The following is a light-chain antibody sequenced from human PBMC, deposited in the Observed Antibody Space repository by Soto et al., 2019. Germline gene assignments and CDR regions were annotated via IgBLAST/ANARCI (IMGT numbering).Light chain of an antibody. CDR1: SSNIGAGYD. Sequence: QSALTQPPSVSGAPGQRVTISCTGSSSNIGAGYDVHWYQQLPGPAPKLLIYGNSNRPSGVPDRFSGSKSGTSASLAITGLQAEDEADYYCQSYDSSLSGWVFGGGTKLTVL. CDR3: QSYDSSLSGWV. CDR2: GNS. V-gene: IGLV1-40*01. J-gene: IGLJ3*02.